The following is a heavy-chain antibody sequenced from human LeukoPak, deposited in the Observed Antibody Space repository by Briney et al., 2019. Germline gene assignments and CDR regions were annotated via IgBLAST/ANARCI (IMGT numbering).Heavy chain of an antibody. CDR2: IYSGGAT. D-gene: IGHD6-13*01. J-gene: IGHJ4*02. CDR1: GFDVGRNY. V-gene: IGHV3-53*01. CDR3: ARVPGYS. Sequence: GGSLRLSCAASGFDVGRNYMTWVRQAPGKGLEWVSFIYSGGATYYADSVRGRFTISGDSSKNTLYLQINSLRVEDTAVYYCARVPGYSWGQGTLVTVSS.